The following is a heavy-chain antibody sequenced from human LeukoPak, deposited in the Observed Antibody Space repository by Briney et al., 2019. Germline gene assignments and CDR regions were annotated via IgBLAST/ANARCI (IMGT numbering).Heavy chain of an antibody. D-gene: IGHD1-26*01. J-gene: IGHJ4*02. CDR3: AKVWELPPFDY. CDR2: IETDGSAT. CDR1: GFTFRGYG. V-gene: IGHV3-23*05. Sequence: GGSLRLSCAASGFTFRGYGMLWVRQTPGKGLEWVSAIETDGSATYYADSVKGRFTISRDNSKNTLYLQMNSLRAEDTAVYYCAKVWELPPFDYWGQGTLVTVSS.